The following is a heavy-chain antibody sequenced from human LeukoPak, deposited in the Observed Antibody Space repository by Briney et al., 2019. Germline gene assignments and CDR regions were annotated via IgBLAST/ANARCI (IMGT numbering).Heavy chain of an antibody. Sequence: AETLSLTCTVSCGSISSSSYYWGWIRQPPGKGLEWIGSIYYSGSTYYNPSLKRRVTISVDTSKNQFSLKLSSVTAADTAVYYCAVHRTMWSGYYIGDWGQGTLVTVSS. CDR2: IYYSGST. CDR3: AVHRTMWSGYYIGD. J-gene: IGHJ4*02. CDR1: CGSISSSSYY. V-gene: IGHV4-39*01. D-gene: IGHD3-3*01.